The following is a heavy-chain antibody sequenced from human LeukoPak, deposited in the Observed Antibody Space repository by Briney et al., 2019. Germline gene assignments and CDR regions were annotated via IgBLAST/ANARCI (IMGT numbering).Heavy chain of an antibody. Sequence: GASVKVSCKASGYTFTDYYMHWVRQAPGQGLEWMGWINPNSGGTNYAQKFQDRVTMTRDTSISTAYMELSRLRSDDTAVYYCARGYFFGGRSLEWLPSPQSPYYMDVWGKGTTVTVSS. CDR2: INPNSGGT. D-gene: IGHD3-3*01. CDR3: ARGYFFGGRSLEWLPSPQSPYYMDV. V-gene: IGHV1-2*02. CDR1: GYTFTDYY. J-gene: IGHJ6*03.